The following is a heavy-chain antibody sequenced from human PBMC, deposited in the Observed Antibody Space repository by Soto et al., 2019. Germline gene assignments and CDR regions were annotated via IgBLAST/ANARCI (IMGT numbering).Heavy chain of an antibody. Sequence: PGGSLRLSCAASGFTFSSYAMHWVRQAPGKGLEYVSAISSNGGSTYYANSVKGRFTISRDNSKNTLYLQMGSLRAEDMAVYYCASSSNIVVVQAATPDVWGKGTTVTVSS. CDR2: ISSNGGST. V-gene: IGHV3-64*01. CDR1: GFTFSSYA. J-gene: IGHJ6*04. CDR3: ASSSNIVVVQAATPDV. D-gene: IGHD2-2*01.